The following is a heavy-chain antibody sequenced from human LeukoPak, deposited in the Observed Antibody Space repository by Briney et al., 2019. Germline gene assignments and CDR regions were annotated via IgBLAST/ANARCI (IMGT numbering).Heavy chain of an antibody. V-gene: IGHV4-61*02. D-gene: IGHD2-15*01. J-gene: IGHJ4*02. CDR2: IYTSGST. CDR3: ARNSCPSGSCYDNRGYFDY. CDR1: GGSISSGTYY. Sequence: SSETLSLTCTVSGGSISSGTYYWSWIRQPAGKGLEWIGRIYTSGSTNYNPSLKSRITISVDTSKNQFSLKLSSVTAADTAVYYCARNSCPSGSCYDNRGYFDYWGQGTLVTVSS.